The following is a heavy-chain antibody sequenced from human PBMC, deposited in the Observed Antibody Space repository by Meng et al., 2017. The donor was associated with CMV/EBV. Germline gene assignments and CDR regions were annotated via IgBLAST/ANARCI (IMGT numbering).Heavy chain of an antibody. CDR3: ARDRAADIVVVAFDWFDP. CDR1: GFSFSDHS. Sequence: GESLKISCAASGFSFSDHSMNWVRQAPGKGLEWVSSISSSSSYIYYADSVKGRFTISRDNAKNSLYLQMNSLRAEDTAVYYCARDRAADIVVVAFDWFDPWGQGTLVTVSS. J-gene: IGHJ5*02. CDR2: ISSSSSYI. D-gene: IGHD2-2*01. V-gene: IGHV3-21*01.